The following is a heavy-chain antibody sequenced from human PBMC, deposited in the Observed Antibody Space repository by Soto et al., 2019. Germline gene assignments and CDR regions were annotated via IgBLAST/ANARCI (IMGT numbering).Heavy chain of an antibody. J-gene: IGHJ4*02. CDR2: IYYSGST. Sequence: SETLSLTCTVSGGSISSYYWSWIRQPPGKGLEWIGYIYYSGSTNYNPSLKSRVTISVDTSKNQFSLKLSSVTAADTAVYYCARLYLGYSSSWYALDYWGQGTLVTVSS. CDR1: GGSISSYY. V-gene: IGHV4-59*08. D-gene: IGHD6-13*01. CDR3: ARLYLGYSSSWYALDY.